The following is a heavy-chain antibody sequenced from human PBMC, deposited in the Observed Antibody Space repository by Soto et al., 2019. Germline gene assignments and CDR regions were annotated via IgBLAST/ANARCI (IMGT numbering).Heavy chain of an antibody. Sequence: ASVKVSCKSSENTFSTYLVHWVRQVHGQGLEWMGWHNGYNGQTEYSQKFQGRVTITRDTSAKTAYLELRSLTSEDTAVYYCAGPHDRAGLGTWGQGTLVTVSS. CDR2: HNGYNGQT. D-gene: IGHD1-1*01. CDR1: ENTFSTYL. J-gene: IGHJ5*02. V-gene: IGHV1-3*01. CDR3: AGPHDRAGLGT.